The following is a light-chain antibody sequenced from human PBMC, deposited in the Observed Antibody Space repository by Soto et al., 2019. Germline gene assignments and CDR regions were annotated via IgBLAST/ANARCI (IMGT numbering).Light chain of an antibody. J-gene: IGKJ4*01. Sequence: DIQMTQSPSTLSASVGDRVTITCRASQSVSGWLAWYQQKPGKAPELLIYSASTVETGVPSRFSGSGSGTEFTLTISSLRPDDFATIYCQQYESYPLTFGGGTKVEIK. CDR3: QQYESYPLT. CDR2: SAS. CDR1: QSVSGW. V-gene: IGKV1-5*03.